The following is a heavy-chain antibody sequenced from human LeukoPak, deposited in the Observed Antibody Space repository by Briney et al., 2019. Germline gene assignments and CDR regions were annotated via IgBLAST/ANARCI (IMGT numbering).Heavy chain of an antibody. J-gene: IGHJ5*02. CDR1: GGSISSSSYY. CDR3: ARGSLSDYYDSSGFPAET. Sequence: SETLSLTCTVSGGSISSSSYYWGWVRQPPGKGLEWIGSIYYTGNTYYSPSLQSRVTISVDTSKNQFSLRLSSVTAADTAVYYCARGSLSDYYDSSGFPAETWGQGTLVTVSS. V-gene: IGHV4-39*07. CDR2: IYYTGNT. D-gene: IGHD3-22*01.